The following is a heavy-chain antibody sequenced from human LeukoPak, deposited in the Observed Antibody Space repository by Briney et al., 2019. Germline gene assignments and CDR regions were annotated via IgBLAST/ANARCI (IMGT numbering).Heavy chain of an antibody. Sequence: GGSLRLSCAASGFTFSDYYMSWIRQAPGKGLEWVSYISSSGSTIYYADSVKGRFTISRDNAKNSLYLQMNSLRAEDTALYYCARNVGSGYYYYFDYWGQGTLVAVSS. J-gene: IGHJ4*02. V-gene: IGHV3-11*01. D-gene: IGHD3-22*01. CDR2: ISSSGSTI. CDR1: GFTFSDYY. CDR3: ARNVGSGYYYYFDY.